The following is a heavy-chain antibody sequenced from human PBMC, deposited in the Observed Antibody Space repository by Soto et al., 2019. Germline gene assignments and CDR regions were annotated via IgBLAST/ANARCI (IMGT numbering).Heavy chain of an antibody. Sequence: SETLSLTCAVYGGSFSGYYWSWIRQPPGKGLEWIGEINHSGSTNYNPSLKSRVTISVDTSKNQFSLKLSSVTAADTAVYYCARGGRFLEWLPGSGEAYYGMDVWGQGTTVTV. D-gene: IGHD3-3*01. CDR1: GGSFSGYY. J-gene: IGHJ6*02. CDR2: INHSGST. V-gene: IGHV4-34*01. CDR3: ARGGRFLEWLPGSGEAYYGMDV.